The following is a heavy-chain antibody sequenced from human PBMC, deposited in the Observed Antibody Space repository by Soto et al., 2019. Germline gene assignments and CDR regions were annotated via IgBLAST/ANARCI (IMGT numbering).Heavy chain of an antibody. V-gene: IGHV3-53*01. J-gene: IGHJ4*02. Sequence: GGSLRLSCAVSGFTVSRNYMSWVRQAQGKGLEWVSVIYSGDSTYYADSVKGRFTISRDNSENTLYLQMNSLRAEDTAVYYCARDRGTSGAFDYWGQGTLVTVS. D-gene: IGHD3-10*01. CDR2: IYSGDST. CDR1: GFTVSRNY. CDR3: ARDRGTSGAFDY.